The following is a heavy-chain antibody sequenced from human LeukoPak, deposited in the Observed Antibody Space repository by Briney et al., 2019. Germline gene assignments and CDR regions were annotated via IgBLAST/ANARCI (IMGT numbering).Heavy chain of an antibody. V-gene: IGHV3-21*01. CDR3: ATSDFNILTGYNDY. J-gene: IGHJ4*02. D-gene: IGHD3-9*01. Sequence: GGSLRLSCAASGFTFSSYSMNWVRQAPGKGLEWVSSISSSYYIYYADSVKGRFTISRDNAKNSLYLQMNSLRAEDTAVYYCATSDFNILTGYNDYWGQGTLVTVSS. CDR1: GFTFSSYS. CDR2: ISSSYYI.